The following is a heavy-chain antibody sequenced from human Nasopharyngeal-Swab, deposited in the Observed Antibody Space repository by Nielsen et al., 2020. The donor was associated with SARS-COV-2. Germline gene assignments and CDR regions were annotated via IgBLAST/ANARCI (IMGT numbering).Heavy chain of an antibody. J-gene: IGHJ4*02. Sequence: GGSLRLSCATSGFTFSPYTMTWVRQAPGKGLQWISYITSGNSVQYADSVRGRFTNSRDNVKNSLYLEMNSLTAEDTAVYYCGRERGGGYGDYWGQGTLVTGSS. V-gene: IGHV3-48*04. CDR1: GFTFSPYT. CDR3: GRERGGGYGDY. CDR2: ITSGNSV. D-gene: IGHD5-12*01.